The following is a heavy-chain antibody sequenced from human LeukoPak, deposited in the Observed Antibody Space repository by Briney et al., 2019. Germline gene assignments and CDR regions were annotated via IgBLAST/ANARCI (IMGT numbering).Heavy chain of an antibody. D-gene: IGHD4-17*01. CDR3: AKGSSTVTSRAAFDN. J-gene: IGHJ3*02. Sequence: PGGSLRLSCAASGFTFSNYAMNWVRQAPGKGLEWVSTIGSSGGSTYYADSVKGRFTTSRDNSKNTLYLHMNSLRAEDTAVYYCAKGSSTVTSRAAFDNWGQGTMVTVSS. V-gene: IGHV3-23*01. CDR2: IGSSGGST. CDR1: GFTFSNYA.